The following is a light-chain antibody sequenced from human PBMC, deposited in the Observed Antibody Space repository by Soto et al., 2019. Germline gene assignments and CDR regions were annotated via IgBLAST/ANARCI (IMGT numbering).Light chain of an antibody. CDR1: SSDVGDYNL. CDR3: CSYAGATTFEV. CDR2: EVT. V-gene: IGLV2-23*02. J-gene: IGLJ2*01. Sequence: QSVLTQPASVSGSPGQPITISWTGTSSDVGDYNLVSWYQQHPGKAPKLIIYEVTKRPSGVSNRFSASKSGNTASLTISGLQAEDEADYYCCSYAGATTFEVFGGGTKLTVL.